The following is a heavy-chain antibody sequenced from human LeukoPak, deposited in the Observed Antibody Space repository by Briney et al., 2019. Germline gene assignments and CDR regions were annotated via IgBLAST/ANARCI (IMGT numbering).Heavy chain of an antibody. CDR3: ARDRYRGIVATIPLVPFDC. CDR1: GFTVSSNY. Sequence: GGSLRLSCAASGFTVSSNYMSWVRQAPGKGLEWVSVIYSGGSTYYADSVKGRFTISRDNSKNTLYLQMNSLRAEDTAVYYCARDRYRGIVATIPLVPFDCWGQGTLVTVSS. V-gene: IGHV3-66*01. CDR2: IYSGGST. J-gene: IGHJ4*02. D-gene: IGHD5-12*01.